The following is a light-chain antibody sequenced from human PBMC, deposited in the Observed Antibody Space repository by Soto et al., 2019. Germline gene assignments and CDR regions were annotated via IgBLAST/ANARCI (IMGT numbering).Light chain of an antibody. CDR3: QQYYRYPWM. CDR2: SAS. CDR1: QGISTY. Sequence: DIQMTQSPSSLSAPVGDRVTITCRASQGISTYLGWYQQKPGKVPKSLIYSASNLQSGVPSRFSASGSGTEFTLTITDMQPDDFATYYCQQYYRYPWMFGQGTKVDIK. J-gene: IGKJ1*01. V-gene: IGKV1-16*01.